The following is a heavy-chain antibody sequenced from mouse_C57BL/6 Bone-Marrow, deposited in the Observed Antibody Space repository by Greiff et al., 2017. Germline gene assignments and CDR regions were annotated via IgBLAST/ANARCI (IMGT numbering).Heavy chain of an antibody. D-gene: IGHD2-1*01. Sequence: VQLQESGPGLVAPSQSLSITCTVSGFSLTSYAISWVRQPPGKGLEWLGVIWTGGGTNYNSALKSRLSISKDNSKSQVFLKMNSLQTDDTARYYCARIYYGNYLYYAMDYWGQGTSVTVSS. CDR3: ARIYYGNYLYYAMDY. CDR1: GFSLTSYA. CDR2: IWTGGGT. J-gene: IGHJ4*01. V-gene: IGHV2-9-1*01.